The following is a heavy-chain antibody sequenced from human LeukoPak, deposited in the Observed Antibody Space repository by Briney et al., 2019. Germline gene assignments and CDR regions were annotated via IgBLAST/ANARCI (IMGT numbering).Heavy chain of an antibody. Sequence: PGGSLRLSCAASGFTFSNYFMHWVRQAPGKGLEYFSAISRTGSTTYYTNSVKGRFTISRDNSKNTLYLQMGGLRADDMAVYYCATSRYCSGGDCYSLAFDIWGQGTMVTVSS. CDR3: ATSRYCSGGDCYSLAFDI. CDR2: ISRTGSTT. V-gene: IGHV3-64*01. D-gene: IGHD2-15*01. CDR1: GFTFSNYF. J-gene: IGHJ3*02.